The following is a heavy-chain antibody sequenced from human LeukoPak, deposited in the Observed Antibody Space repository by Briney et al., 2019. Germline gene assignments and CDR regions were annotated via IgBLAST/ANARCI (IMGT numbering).Heavy chain of an antibody. D-gene: IGHD3-9*01. V-gene: IGHV4-34*01. CDR3: AIPSEYDVLTGSHPIPFDY. CDR2: INHSGST. Sequence: SETLSLTCAVYGGSFSGYYWSWIRQPLGKGLEWIGEINHSGSTNYNVSLKSRVTISVDTPKNQFSLKLSSVTAADTAVYYCAIPSEYDVLTGSHPIPFDYWGQGTLVTVSS. J-gene: IGHJ4*02. CDR1: GGSFSGYY.